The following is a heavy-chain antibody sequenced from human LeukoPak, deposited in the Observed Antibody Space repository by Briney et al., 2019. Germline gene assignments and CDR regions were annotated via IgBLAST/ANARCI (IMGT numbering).Heavy chain of an antibody. CDR3: ARDASLRFLEWLVRGDDAFDI. CDR1: GYSISSGYY. D-gene: IGHD3-3*01. CDR2: IYHSGST. V-gene: IGHV4-38-2*02. J-gene: IGHJ3*02. Sequence: PSETLSLTCTVSGYSISSGYYWGWIRQPPGKGLEWIGSIYHSGSTYYNPSLKSRVTISVDTSKNQFSLKLSSVTAADTAVYYCARDASLRFLEWLVRGDDAFDIWGQGTMVTVSS.